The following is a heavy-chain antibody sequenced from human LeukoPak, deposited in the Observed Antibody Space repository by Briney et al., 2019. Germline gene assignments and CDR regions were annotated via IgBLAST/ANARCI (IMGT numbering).Heavy chain of an antibody. Sequence: SETLSLTCVVSGYSISSGFWWSWVRQPPGKGLEWIGEIHRSGSTNYNPSLKSRVTISVDTSKNHFSLKLSSVTAADTAMYFCGVSEGDFWGQGALVTVSS. V-gene: IGHV4-4*02. D-gene: IGHD6-25*01. CDR1: GYSISSGFW. CDR2: IHRSGST. J-gene: IGHJ4*02. CDR3: GVSEGDF.